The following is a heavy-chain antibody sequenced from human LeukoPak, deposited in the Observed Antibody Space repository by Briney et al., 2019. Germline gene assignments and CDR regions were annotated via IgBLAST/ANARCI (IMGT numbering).Heavy chain of an antibody. Sequence: GRSLRLSCAASGFSFSSYGMHWVRQAPGKGLEWVAVIWYDGSNKYYADSVKGRFTISRDNSKNTLYLQMNSLRAEDTAVYYCARDPGNGGLDYWGQGTLVTVSS. V-gene: IGHV3-33*08. CDR2: IWYDGSNK. D-gene: IGHD2-8*01. CDR3: ARDPGNGGLDY. J-gene: IGHJ4*02. CDR1: GFSFSSYG.